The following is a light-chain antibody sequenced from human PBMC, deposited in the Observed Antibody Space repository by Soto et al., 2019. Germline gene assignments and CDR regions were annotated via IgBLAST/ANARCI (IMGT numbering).Light chain of an antibody. CDR2: GAS. J-gene: IGKJ4*01. V-gene: IGKV3-15*01. CDR1: ESVRSN. Sequence: EVVMTQSPSTLSVSPGERVTLSCRASESVRSNLAWYQQNPGQAPRLLIYGASTRATGIPARFSGSGSGTEFTLTVSSLQSEDCAVYYCQHYNNWPLSFGGGTKVEIK. CDR3: QHYNNWPLS.